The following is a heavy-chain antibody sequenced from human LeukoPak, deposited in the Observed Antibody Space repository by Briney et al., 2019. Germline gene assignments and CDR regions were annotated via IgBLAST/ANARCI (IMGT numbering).Heavy chain of an antibody. CDR2: IYTSGST. J-gene: IGHJ3*02. V-gene: IGHV4-61*02. Sequence: PSETLSLTCTVSGGSISSGSYYWSWIRQPAGKGLEWIGRIYTSGSTNYNPSLKSRVTMSVDTSKNQFSLKLSSVTAADTAVYYCARGPTPDAFDIWGQGTMVTVSS. CDR3: ARGPTPDAFDI. CDR1: GGSISSGSYY.